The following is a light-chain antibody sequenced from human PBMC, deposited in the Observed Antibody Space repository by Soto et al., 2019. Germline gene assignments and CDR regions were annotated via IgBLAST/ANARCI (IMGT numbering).Light chain of an antibody. CDR3: QQYVNLPVT. V-gene: IGKV3-20*01. CDR2: DAT. Sequence: EIVLTQSPVALSLSPGERATLSCRASQSLSSGYLAWYQQKPGQAPRLLIYDATSVATGIPDRFSGSGSGREFTLTISRLEPEDSAVYYCQQYVNLPVTFGHGSKVEIK. J-gene: IGKJ1*01. CDR1: QSLSSGY.